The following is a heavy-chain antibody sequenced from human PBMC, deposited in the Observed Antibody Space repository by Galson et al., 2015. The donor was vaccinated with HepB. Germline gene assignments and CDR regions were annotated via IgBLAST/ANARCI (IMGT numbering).Heavy chain of an antibody. CDR1: GFTFSSYA. V-gene: IGHV3-23*01. D-gene: IGHD5-18*01. CDR2: ISGSGGST. Sequence: SLRLSCAASGFTFSSYAMSWVRQAPGKGLQWVSAISGSGGSTYYADSVKGRFTISRDSSKNTLYLQMNSLRAEDTAVYYCAKAEGKTYRYYFDYWGQGTLVTVSS. J-gene: IGHJ4*02. CDR3: AKAEGKTYRYYFDY.